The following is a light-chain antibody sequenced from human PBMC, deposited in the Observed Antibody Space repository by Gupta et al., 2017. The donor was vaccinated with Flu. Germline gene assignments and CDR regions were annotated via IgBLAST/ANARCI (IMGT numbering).Light chain of an antibody. J-gene: IGKJ2*01. CDR3: QQYDDYPYT. CDR1: QSISGW. Sequence: DIQMTQSPSTLSASVRDRVTITCRASQSISGWLAWYQQKPGKAPNLLIYKASSLATGVPSRFSGSGSGTEFILTISSLRPDDFATYYCQQYDDYPYTFGQGTKLEIK. CDR2: KAS. V-gene: IGKV1-5*03.